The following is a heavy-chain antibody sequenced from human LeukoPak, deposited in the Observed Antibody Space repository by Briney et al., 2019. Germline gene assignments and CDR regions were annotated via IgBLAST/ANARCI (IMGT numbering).Heavy chain of an antibody. CDR3: AKAYGSGSYGSIFDY. V-gene: IGHV3-23*01. Sequence: GGSLRLSCAASGFTVSSYAMSWVRQAPGKGLEWVSAISGSGGSTYYADSVKGRFTISRDNSKNTLYLQMNSLRAEDTAVYYCAKAYGSGSYGSIFDYWGQGTLVTVSS. D-gene: IGHD3-10*01. J-gene: IGHJ4*02. CDR1: GFTVSSYA. CDR2: ISGSGGST.